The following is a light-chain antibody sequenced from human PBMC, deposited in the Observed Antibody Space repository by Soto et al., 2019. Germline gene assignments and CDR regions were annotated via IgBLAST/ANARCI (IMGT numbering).Light chain of an antibody. CDR2: AAS. V-gene: IGKV1-39*01. J-gene: IGKJ1*01. Sequence: GDRVTITCRASQSISSWLAWYQQKPGKAPKLLIYAASTLQSGVPSHFSGSGSGTDFTLTINGLQPEDFATYYCHQSYSTPQTFGQGTKVDIK. CDR1: QSISSW. CDR3: HQSYSTPQT.